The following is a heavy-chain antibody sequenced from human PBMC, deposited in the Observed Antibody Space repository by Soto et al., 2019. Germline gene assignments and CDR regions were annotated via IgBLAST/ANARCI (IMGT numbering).Heavy chain of an antibody. D-gene: IGHD5-12*01. CDR1: GFTFSTYG. Sequence: ESGGGVVPPGRSLRLSCAASGFTFSTYGLHWVRQAPGKGLEWVAVISYDGSNKSYADSVKGRFTISRDNSKNTLYLQMSSLRTEDTAVYYCAKENEVWLQLDYWGQGTLVTVSS. J-gene: IGHJ4*02. CDR3: AKENEVWLQLDY. V-gene: IGHV3-30*18. CDR2: ISYDGSNK.